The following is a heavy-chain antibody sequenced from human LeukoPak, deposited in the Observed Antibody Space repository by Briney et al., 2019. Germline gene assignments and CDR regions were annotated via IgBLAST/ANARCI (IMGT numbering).Heavy chain of an antibody. V-gene: IGHV1-18*01. Sequence: AAVKVSRKASGYTFTSYGISLVRQAPGQGLEWMGWISAYNGNTNYAQKLQGRVTMTTDTSTSTAYTELRSLRSDDTAVYYCARGRSLAYCGGDCYSSFDPWGQGTLVTVSS. J-gene: IGHJ5*02. D-gene: IGHD2-21*02. CDR1: GYTFTSYG. CDR2: ISAYNGNT. CDR3: ARGRSLAYCGGDCYSSFDP.